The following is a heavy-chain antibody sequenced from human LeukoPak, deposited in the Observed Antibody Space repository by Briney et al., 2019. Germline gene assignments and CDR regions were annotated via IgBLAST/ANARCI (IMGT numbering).Heavy chain of an antibody. CDR2: IIPMFGSA. D-gene: IGHD1-26*01. Sequence: SVKLSCKASGDIFNIYSISWVRQAPGQGLEWMGGIIPMFGSANYAQTFQDRVTITTDQSTSTAYMELSSLSSEDTAVYYCARVGRSRGSLPNSYYYMDVWGTGTTVTVSS. CDR1: GDIFNIYS. CDR3: ARVGRSRGSLPNSYYYMDV. V-gene: IGHV1-69*05. J-gene: IGHJ6*03.